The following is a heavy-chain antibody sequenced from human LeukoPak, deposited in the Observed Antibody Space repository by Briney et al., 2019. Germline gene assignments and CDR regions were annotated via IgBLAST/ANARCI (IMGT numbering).Heavy chain of an antibody. D-gene: IGHD6-19*01. V-gene: IGHV1-18*01. Sequence: GASVKVSCKTSGYTFTNYDISWVRQAPGQGLEWMGWISGYNGNPRYAQKVQGRVTMTTDTSTNTAYMEVNSLRSDDTAIYYCARDPSLAVAGIRLFDYWGQGTPVIVSS. CDR3: ARDPSLAVAGIRLFDY. CDR1: GYTFTNYD. J-gene: IGHJ4*02. CDR2: ISGYNGNP.